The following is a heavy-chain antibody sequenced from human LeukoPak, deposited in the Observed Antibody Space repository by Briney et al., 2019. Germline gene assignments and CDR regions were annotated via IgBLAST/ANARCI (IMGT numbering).Heavy chain of an antibody. Sequence: AETDSLTCTVSGDSLSYYYWSWVRQPAGKGLEWIGRISTSASPDYNSSLKSRVTMSVDTSKHQFSLKLSSVTAADTAVYYCARGDDSSGQGYWGQGTLVPVSS. CDR3: ARGDDSSGQGY. CDR1: GDSLSYYY. D-gene: IGHD3-22*01. V-gene: IGHV4-4*07. CDR2: ISTSASP. J-gene: IGHJ4*02.